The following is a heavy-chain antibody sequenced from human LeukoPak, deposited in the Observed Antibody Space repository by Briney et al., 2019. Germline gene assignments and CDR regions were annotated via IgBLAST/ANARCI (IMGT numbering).Heavy chain of an antibody. CDR3: AKDPDY. V-gene: IGHV3-30*02. CDR2: IQYDGSNK. Sequence: PGGSLRLSCVASGFSFSTYGMRWVRQAPGKGLEWVAFIQYDGSNKYLADSVKGRFAISRDNSKKTLYLQMNSLRAEDTAVYFCAKDPDYWGQGTLVTVSS. J-gene: IGHJ4*02. CDR1: GFSFSTYG.